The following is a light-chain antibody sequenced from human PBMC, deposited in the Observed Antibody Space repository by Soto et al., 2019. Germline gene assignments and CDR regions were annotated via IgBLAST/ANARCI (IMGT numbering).Light chain of an antibody. J-gene: IGKJ5*01. CDR2: AAY. V-gene: IGKV1-9*01. Sequence: IQLTQSPSSLSASVGDRVTITCRASQGISSYLAWYQQKPGKAPKLLIYAAYTLQSGVPSRFSGSGSGTDFTLTISSLQPEDFATYYCQQLRGTFCQGTRLEIK. CDR3: QQLRGT. CDR1: QGISSY.